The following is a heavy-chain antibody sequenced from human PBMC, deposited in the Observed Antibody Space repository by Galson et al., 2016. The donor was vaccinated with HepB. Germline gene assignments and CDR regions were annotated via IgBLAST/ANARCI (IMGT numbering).Heavy chain of an antibody. V-gene: IGHV5-51*01. CDR3: ARHTSMGDNSGLWWDY. CDR1: GYSFSSYW. J-gene: IGHJ4*02. CDR2: IYPGDSDT. Sequence: QSGAEVKKPGESLKISCKGSGYSFSSYWIGWVRQMPGKGLEWMGIIYPGDSDTRYSPSFQGQVTISADTSISTAYLQGSSLKASDPAVYYCARHTSMGDNSGLWWDYWGQGTLVTVSS. D-gene: IGHD4/OR15-4a*01.